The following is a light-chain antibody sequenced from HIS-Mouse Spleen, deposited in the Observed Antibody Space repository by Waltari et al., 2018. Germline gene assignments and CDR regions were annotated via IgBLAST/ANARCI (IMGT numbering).Light chain of an antibody. CDR1: SSDVGSYNL. J-gene: IGLJ1*01. Sequence: QSALTQPASVSWSPGQSITISCTGTSSDVGSYNLVSWYQQHPGKAPKLMIYEGSKRPSGVSNRFSGSKSGNTASLTISGLKAEDEADYYCCSYAGSSTYVFGTGTKVTVL. CDR3: CSYAGSSTYV. V-gene: IGLV2-23*01. CDR2: EGS.